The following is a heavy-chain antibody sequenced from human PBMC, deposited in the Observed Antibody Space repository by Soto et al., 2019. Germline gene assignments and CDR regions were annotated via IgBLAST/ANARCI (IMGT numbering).Heavy chain of an antibody. V-gene: IGHV3-48*02. Sequence: GGSLRLSCAASGFTFSSYSMNWVRQAPGKGLEWVSYISSSSSTIYYADSVRGRFTISRDNAKNSLYLQMNSLRDEDTAVYYCARERSQEWLALYGMDVWGQGTTVTVSS. J-gene: IGHJ6*02. CDR2: ISSSSSTI. D-gene: IGHD6-19*01. CDR1: GFTFSSYS. CDR3: ARERSQEWLALYGMDV.